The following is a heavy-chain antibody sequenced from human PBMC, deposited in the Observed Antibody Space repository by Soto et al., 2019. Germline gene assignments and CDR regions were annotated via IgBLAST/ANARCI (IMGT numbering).Heavy chain of an antibody. CDR1: GFTFSKPA. J-gene: IGHJ4*02. CDR3: VRVEGSYYQSWNGQLASYFEN. D-gene: IGHD3-3*02. Sequence: GGSLRLSCAASGFTFSKPAMPWVRQDPGKGLECVAVISYDGSNKWYADSVKCRFTISRDNSQNSLYMQMHSLRPEDTAVYYCVRVEGSYYQSWNGQLASYFENGGQG. CDR2: ISYDGSNK. V-gene: IGHV3-30*04.